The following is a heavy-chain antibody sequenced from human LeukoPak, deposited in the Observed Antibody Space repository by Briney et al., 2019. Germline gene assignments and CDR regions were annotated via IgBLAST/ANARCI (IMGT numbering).Heavy chain of an antibody. Sequence: SETLSLTCTVSGGSISSSNYYWSWIRQPPGKGLEWIGEINHSGSTNYNPSLKSRVTISVDTSKNQFSLKLSSVTAADTAVYYCARGRGYRFNWFDPWGQGTLVTVSS. V-gene: IGHV4-39*07. J-gene: IGHJ5*02. CDR3: ARGRGYRFNWFDP. D-gene: IGHD6-13*01. CDR1: GGSISSSNYY. CDR2: INHSGST.